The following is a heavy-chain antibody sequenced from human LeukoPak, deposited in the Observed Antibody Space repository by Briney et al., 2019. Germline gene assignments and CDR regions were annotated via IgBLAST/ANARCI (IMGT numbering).Heavy chain of an antibody. CDR2: IYPGDSDT. CDR3: ARHIFTDILTGHDAFDI. CDR1: GSGFTSYW. Sequence: GESLQISCKGSGSGFTSYWIGWVRRMPGKGLEWMGIIYPGDSDTRYSPSFQGQVTISADKSISTAYLQWSSLKASDTAMYYCARHIFTDILTGHDAFDIWGQGTMVTVSS. J-gene: IGHJ3*02. V-gene: IGHV5-51*01. D-gene: IGHD3-9*01.